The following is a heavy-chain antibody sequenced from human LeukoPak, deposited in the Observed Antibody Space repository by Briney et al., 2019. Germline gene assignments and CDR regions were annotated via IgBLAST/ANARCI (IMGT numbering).Heavy chain of an antibody. CDR1: GFTFSSYA. Sequence: GGSLILSCAASGFTFSSYAMTWVRQAPGKGLEWVSAISGDGGGTHYADSVKGRFTIARDNSKNTLYLQMNSLRAEDTAVYYCGKGLSGSYYFDYWGQGTLVTVSS. CDR2: ISGDGGGT. V-gene: IGHV3-23*01. J-gene: IGHJ4*02. CDR3: GKGLSGSYYFDY. D-gene: IGHD3-22*01.